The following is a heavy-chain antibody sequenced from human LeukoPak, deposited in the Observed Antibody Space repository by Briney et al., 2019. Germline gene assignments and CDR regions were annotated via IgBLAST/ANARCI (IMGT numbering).Heavy chain of an antibody. J-gene: IGHJ4*02. CDR1: GGSISSTTSY. V-gene: IGHV4-39*01. Sequence: PSQTLSLTCAVSGGSISSTTSYWGWIRQPPGKGLEWIGRIYYSGSTFYNPSLKSRVTISVDTSKNQLSLRLSSVTAADTAVYYCARHGSTDYFDYWGQGTLVTVSS. CDR2: IYYSGST. D-gene: IGHD2-2*03. CDR3: ARHGSTDYFDY.